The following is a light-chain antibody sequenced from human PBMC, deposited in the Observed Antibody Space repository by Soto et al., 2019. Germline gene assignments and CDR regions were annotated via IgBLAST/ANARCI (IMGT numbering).Light chain of an antibody. CDR2: GNS. Sequence: QSVLTQPPSVSGAPGQRVTISCTGSSSNIGAGYDVHWYQQLPGTAPKLLIYGNSNRPSGVPERFSGSKSGTSASLAITGLQAEDEADYYCQSYDSSLSDSVFGTGTKLTVL. CDR1: SSNIGAGYD. V-gene: IGLV1-40*01. CDR3: QSYDSSLSDSV. J-gene: IGLJ1*01.